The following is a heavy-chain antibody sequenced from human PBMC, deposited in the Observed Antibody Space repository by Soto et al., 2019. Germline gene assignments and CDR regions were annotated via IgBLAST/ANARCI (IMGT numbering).Heavy chain of an antibody. CDR1: GDSISSRTNY. V-gene: IGHV4-39*01. CDR3: ASGIVVVVAAPDAFDI. CDR2: IYYSGSA. D-gene: IGHD2-15*01. Sequence: KPSETLSLTCTVSGDSISSRTNYWGWIRLPPGKGLEWIGSIYYSGSAYYNPSLKSRVTISVDTSKNQFSLKLSSVTAADTAVYYCASGIVVVVAAPDAFDIWGQGTMVTVS. J-gene: IGHJ3*02.